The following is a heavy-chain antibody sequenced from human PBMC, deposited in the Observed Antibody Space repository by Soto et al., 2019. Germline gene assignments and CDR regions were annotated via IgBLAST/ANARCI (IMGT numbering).Heavy chain of an antibody. CDR3: AAVDYDFWCGYLSMDV. V-gene: IGHV1-58*01. D-gene: IGHD3-3*01. CDR1: GFTFTSSA. Sequence: SVKVSCKASGFTFTSSAVQWVRQARGQRLEWIGWIVVGSGNTNYAQKFQERVTITRDMSTSTAYMELSSLRSEDTAVYYCAAVDYDFWCGYLSMDVWGQGTTVTVSS. CDR2: IVVGSGNT. J-gene: IGHJ6*01.